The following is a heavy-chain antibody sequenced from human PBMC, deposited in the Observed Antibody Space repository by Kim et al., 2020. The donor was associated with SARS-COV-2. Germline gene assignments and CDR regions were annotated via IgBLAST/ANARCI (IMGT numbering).Heavy chain of an antibody. CDR3: ARAKGVGLAYYYYGMDV. CDR1: GFTVSSNY. D-gene: IGHD1-26*01. CDR2: IYSGGST. J-gene: IGHJ6*02. V-gene: IGHV3-66*01. Sequence: GGSLRLSCAASGFTVSSNYMSWVRQAPGKGLEWVSVIYSGGSTYYADSVKGRFTISRDNSKNTLYLQMNSLRAEDTAVYYCARAKGVGLAYYYYGMDVWGQGTTVTVSS.